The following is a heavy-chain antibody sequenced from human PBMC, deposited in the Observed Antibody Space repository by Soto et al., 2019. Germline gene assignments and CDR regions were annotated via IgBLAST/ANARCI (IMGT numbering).Heavy chain of an antibody. J-gene: IGHJ6*02. V-gene: IGHV1-18*01. CDR2: ISAYNGNT. D-gene: IGHD6-19*01. Sequence: ASVKVSCKASGYTFTSYGISWVRQAPGQGLEWMGWISAYNGNTNYAQKLQGRVTMTTDTSTSTAYMELRSLRSDDTAVYYCARDVGGSGWYYYYYGMDVGGQGTTVTVS. CDR1: GYTFTSYG. CDR3: ARDVGGSGWYYYYYGMDV.